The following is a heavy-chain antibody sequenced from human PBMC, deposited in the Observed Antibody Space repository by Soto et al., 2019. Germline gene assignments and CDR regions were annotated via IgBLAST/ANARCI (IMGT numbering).Heavy chain of an antibody. CDR1: GYSFTSYW. Sequence: GESLKISCKGSGYSFTSYWIGWVRQMPGKGLEWMGIIYPGDSDTRYSPSFQGQVTISADKSISTAYLQWSSLKASYTAMYYCSRGRYYDFWSGYYTNWFDPWGQGTLVTVSS. D-gene: IGHD3-3*01. CDR2: IYPGDSDT. V-gene: IGHV5-51*01. CDR3: SRGRYYDFWSGYYTNWFDP. J-gene: IGHJ5*02.